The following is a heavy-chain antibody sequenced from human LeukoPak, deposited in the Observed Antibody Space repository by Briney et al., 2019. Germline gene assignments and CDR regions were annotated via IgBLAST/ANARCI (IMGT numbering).Heavy chain of an antibody. CDR1: GFSFSNAW. CDR2: ISFDGSNK. D-gene: IGHD3-16*01. J-gene: IGHJ5*02. Sequence: GGSLRLSCAASGFSFSNAWMNWVRQAPGKGLEWVAVISFDGSNKYYADSVKGRFTISRDNSKNTLYLQMNSLRAEDTAVYYCAREELGSSLGFDPWGQGTLVTVSS. V-gene: IGHV3-30-3*01. CDR3: AREELGSSLGFDP.